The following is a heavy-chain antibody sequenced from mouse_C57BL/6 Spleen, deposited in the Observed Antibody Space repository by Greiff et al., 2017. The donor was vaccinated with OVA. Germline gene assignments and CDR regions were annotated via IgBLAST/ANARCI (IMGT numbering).Heavy chain of an antibody. Sequence: QVQLQQPGAELVMPGASVKLSCKASGYTFTSYWMHRVKQRPGQGLEWIGEIDPSDSYTNYNQKFKGKSTLTVDKSSSTAYMQLRSLTSEDSAVYYCARILTGTRAMDYWGQGTSVTVSS. CDR1: GYTFTSYW. J-gene: IGHJ4*01. D-gene: IGHD4-1*01. V-gene: IGHV1-69*01. CDR3: ARILTGTRAMDY. CDR2: IDPSDSYT.